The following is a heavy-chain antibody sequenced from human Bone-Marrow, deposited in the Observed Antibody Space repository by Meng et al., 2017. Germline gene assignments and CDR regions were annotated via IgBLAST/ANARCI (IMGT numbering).Heavy chain of an antibody. D-gene: IGHD2-21*02. V-gene: IGHV4-59*01. Sequence: QVQLQESGPGLVKPSGPLSLTCTVSGGAISTYYWSWIRQAPEKGLEWIGYNNYSGRTNYIPSLRSRATISVDPSKNQFSLNLRSATAADTAVYYCARGPSHGGSYSDYWGQGTLVTVFS. CDR2: NNYSGRT. J-gene: IGHJ4*02. CDR1: GGAISTYY. CDR3: ARGPSHGGSYSDY.